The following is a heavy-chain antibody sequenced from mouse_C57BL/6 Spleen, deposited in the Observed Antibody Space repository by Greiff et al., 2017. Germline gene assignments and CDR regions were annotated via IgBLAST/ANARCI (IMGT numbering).Heavy chain of an antibody. V-gene: IGHV3-1*01. CDR2: ISYSGST. Sequence: EVQLVESGPGMVKSSQSLSLTCTVTGYSITSGYDWHWIRHFPGNKLEWMGYISYSGSTNYNPSLKSRISITHDTSKNHFFLKLNSVTTEDTATYYCARGTTPGYFDVWGTGTTVTVSS. J-gene: IGHJ1*03. CDR1: GYSITSGYD. D-gene: IGHD1-1*01. CDR3: ARGTTPGYFDV.